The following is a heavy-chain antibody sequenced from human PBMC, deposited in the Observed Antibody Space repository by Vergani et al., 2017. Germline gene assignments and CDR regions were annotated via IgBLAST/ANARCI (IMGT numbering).Heavy chain of an antibody. Sequence: QVQLVQSGAEVKKPGASVKVSCKASGYTFTSYAMHWVRQAPGQRLEWMGWINAGNGNTKYSQKFQGRVTITRDTSASTAYMELSSLRSEDTAVYYCASSLIYCDSSGHDYYYYGMDVWGQGTTVTVSS. V-gene: IGHV1-3*01. D-gene: IGHD3-22*01. CDR2: INAGNGNT. CDR1: GYTFTSYA. CDR3: ASSLIYCDSSGHDYYYYGMDV. J-gene: IGHJ6*02.